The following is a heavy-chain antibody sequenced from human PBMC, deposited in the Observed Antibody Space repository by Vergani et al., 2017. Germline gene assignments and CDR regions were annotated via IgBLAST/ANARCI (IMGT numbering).Heavy chain of an antibody. Sequence: EVQLLESGGDLVQPGGSLRLSCAASGFTFNHYAMNWVRQAPGKGLEWVSGISGSGGSTYYAGSVKGRFTICRDSSKNTLYLQMNSLSAGDPAVYYCAKAKPRSSGYDNLYSYHAMDVWGQGTTVTVSS. CDR2: ISGSGGST. D-gene: IGHD5-12*01. V-gene: IGHV3-23*01. J-gene: IGHJ6*02. CDR3: AKAKPRSSGYDNLYSYHAMDV. CDR1: GFTFNHYA.